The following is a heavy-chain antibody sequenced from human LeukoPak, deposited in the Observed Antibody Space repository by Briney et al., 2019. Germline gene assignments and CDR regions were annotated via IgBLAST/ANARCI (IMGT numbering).Heavy chain of an antibody. CDR2: ISSSSSYI. J-gene: IGHJ6*03. Sequence: GGSLRLSCAVSGFTFSSYSMNWVCQAPGKGLEWVSSISSSSSYIYYADSVKGRFTISRDNAKNSLYLQMNSLRAEDTAVYYCARIIAAAGPYYYYYMDVWGKGTTVTVSS. CDR3: ARIIAAAGPYYYYYMDV. D-gene: IGHD6-13*01. CDR1: GFTFSSYS. V-gene: IGHV3-21*01.